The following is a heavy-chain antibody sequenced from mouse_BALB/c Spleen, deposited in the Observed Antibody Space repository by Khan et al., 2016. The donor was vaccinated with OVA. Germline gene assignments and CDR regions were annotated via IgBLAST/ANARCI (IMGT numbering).Heavy chain of an antibody. J-gene: IGHJ2*01. V-gene: IGHV5-9-3*01. Sequence: EVELVESGGGLVKPGGSLKLSCAASGFTFSSYAMSWVRQTPEQRLEWVATISSGGSLTYYPDSVQGRFTISRDNGKNTLYLLMSSLRSEDTAMYYCVRVYFGYFDYWGQGTTLTVSS. CDR1: GFTFSSYA. D-gene: IGHD2-1*01. CDR3: VRVYFGYFDY. CDR2: ISSGGSLT.